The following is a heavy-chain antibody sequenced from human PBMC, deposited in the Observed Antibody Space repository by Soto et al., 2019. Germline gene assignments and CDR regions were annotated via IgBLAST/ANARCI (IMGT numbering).Heavy chain of an antibody. V-gene: IGHV1-46*01. CDR1: GYTFTSYY. Sequence: ASVKVSCKASGYTFTSYYMHWVRQAPGQGLEWMGMINPSGGSTSYAQKFQGRVTMTRDTSTSTVYMELSSLRSEDTAVYYCACPLEYSSGWYGVDYYYGMDVWGQGTTVTVSS. J-gene: IGHJ6*02. D-gene: IGHD6-19*01. CDR3: ACPLEYSSGWYGVDYYYGMDV. CDR2: INPSGGST.